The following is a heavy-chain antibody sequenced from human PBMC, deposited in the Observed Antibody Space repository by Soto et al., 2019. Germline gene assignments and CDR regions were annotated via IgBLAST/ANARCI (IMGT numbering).Heavy chain of an antibody. CDR3: ARGPYGDFLWAFDI. CDR1: GGTFSSYT. CDR2: IIPSLGIA. D-gene: IGHD4-17*01. Sequence: QVQLVQSGAEVKKPGSSVKVSCKASGGTFSSYTISWVRQAPGQGLEWMGRIIPSLGIANYAQKFQGRVTITADKSTSTAYMELSSLRSEDTAVYYCARGPYGDFLWAFDIWGQGTMVTVSS. V-gene: IGHV1-69*02. J-gene: IGHJ3*02.